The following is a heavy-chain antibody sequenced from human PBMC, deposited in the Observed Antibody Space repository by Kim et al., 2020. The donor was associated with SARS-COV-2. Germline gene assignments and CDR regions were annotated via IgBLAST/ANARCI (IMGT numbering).Heavy chain of an antibody. Sequence: NYAQKSQGRVTITADESTSTAYMELSSLRSEDTAVYYCARIDGYNYYFDYWGQGTLVTVSS. D-gene: IGHD5-12*01. CDR3: ARIDGYNYYFDY. J-gene: IGHJ4*02. V-gene: IGHV1-69*01.